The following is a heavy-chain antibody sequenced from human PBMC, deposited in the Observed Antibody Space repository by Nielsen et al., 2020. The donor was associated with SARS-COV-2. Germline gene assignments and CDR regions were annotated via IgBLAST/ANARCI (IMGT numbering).Heavy chain of an antibody. Sequence: GESLKISCTASGFALSAYGMDWVRQAPGRGLEWLAHIRMSDGATQYADSVRGRFTISRDNAKNSLYLQMNSLRDEDTAVYFCAKELEVCCHYMDVWGKGTTVTVSS. CDR1: GFALSAYG. V-gene: IGHV3-48*02. D-gene: IGHD5/OR15-5a*01. CDR3: AKELEVCCHYMDV. J-gene: IGHJ6*03. CDR2: IRMSDGAT.